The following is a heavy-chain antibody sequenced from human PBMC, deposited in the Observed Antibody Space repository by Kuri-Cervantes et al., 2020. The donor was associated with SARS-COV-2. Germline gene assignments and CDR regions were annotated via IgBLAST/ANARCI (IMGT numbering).Heavy chain of an antibody. CDR3: ARDLSWAAAGSLDY. D-gene: IGHD6-13*01. V-gene: IGHV3-30*03. J-gene: IGHJ4*02. CDR2: ISYDGSNK. Sequence: GESLKISCAASGFTFSSYGMHWVRQAPGKGLEWVAVISYDGSNKYYAASVKGRFTISRDNSKNTLYLQMNSLRAEDTAVYYCARDLSWAAAGSLDYWGQGTLVTVSS. CDR1: GFTFSSYG.